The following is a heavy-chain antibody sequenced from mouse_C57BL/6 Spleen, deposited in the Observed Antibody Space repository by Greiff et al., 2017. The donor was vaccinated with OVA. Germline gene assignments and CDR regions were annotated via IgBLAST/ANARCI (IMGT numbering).Heavy chain of an antibody. CDR2: ILPGSGST. CDR1: GYTFTGYW. J-gene: IGHJ2*01. Sequence: QVQLQQSGAELMKPGASVKLSCKATGYTFTGYWIEWVKQRPGHGLEWIGEILPGSGSTNYNEKFKGKATLTADTSSNTAYMQLSSLTTEDSAIYYCASSRYGSTFDDWGQGTTLTVSS. CDR3: ASSRYGSTFDD. D-gene: IGHD1-1*01. V-gene: IGHV1-9*01.